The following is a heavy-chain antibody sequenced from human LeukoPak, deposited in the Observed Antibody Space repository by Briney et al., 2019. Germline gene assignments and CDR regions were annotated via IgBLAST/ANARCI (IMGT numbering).Heavy chain of an antibody. CDR1: GYTFTSYD. J-gene: IGHJ1*01. D-gene: IGHD6-19*01. CDR3: ARAGIAVAGQAEYFQH. V-gene: IGHV1-8*01. Sequence: ASVKVSCKASGYTFTSYDINGVRQATGQGLEWMGWMNPNSGNTGYAQKFQGRVTMTRNTSISTAYMELSSLRSEDTAVYYCARAGIAVAGQAEYFQHWGQGTLVTVSS. CDR2: MNPNSGNT.